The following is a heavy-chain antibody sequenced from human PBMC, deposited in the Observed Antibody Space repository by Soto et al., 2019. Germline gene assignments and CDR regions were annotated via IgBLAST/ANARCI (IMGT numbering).Heavy chain of an antibody. CDR2: IYYSGST. CDR1: GGSISSYY. J-gene: IGHJ5*02. Sequence: SETLSLTCTVSGGSISSYYWSWIRQPPGKGLELIGYIYYSGSTNYNPSLKSRVTISVDTSKNQFSLKLSSVTAADTAVYYCARGRRRITGTTSNWFDPWGQGPRSPSPQ. CDR3: ARGRRRITGTTSNWFDP. D-gene: IGHD1-20*01. V-gene: IGHV4-59*08.